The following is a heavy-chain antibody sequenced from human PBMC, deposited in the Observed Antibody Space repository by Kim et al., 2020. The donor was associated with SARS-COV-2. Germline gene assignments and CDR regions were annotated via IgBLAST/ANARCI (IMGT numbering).Heavy chain of an antibody. CDR2: ISSSGDYT. CDR1: GFTFSSYA. V-gene: IGHV3-23*01. Sequence: GGSLRLSCAASGFTFSSYAMSWVRQAPGKGLEWVSSISSSGDYTVYADSVKGRFTISRDNSKNTLYLQMDILRAEDTAIYYCAKGNRGCSGGGCYSGDYWGQGTLVTVSS. D-gene: IGHD2-15*01. CDR3: AKGNRGCSGGGCYSGDY. J-gene: IGHJ4*02.